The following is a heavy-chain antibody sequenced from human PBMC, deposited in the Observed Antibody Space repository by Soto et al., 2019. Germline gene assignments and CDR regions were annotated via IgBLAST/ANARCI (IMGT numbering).Heavy chain of an antibody. CDR1: GGLMSPGW. D-gene: IGHD3-3*01. V-gene: IGHV4-59*01. Sequence: SEAWSVRWSGSGGLMSPGWCSGCRQSLGKRLEWIGLIYYSGITNYNPSIKSRVSMSIDTPRNHFSLKLTSVNAADTAVYYCARHYDFWTGPQSGLPVWGQGTTVTVS. J-gene: IGHJ6*01. CDR3: ARHYDFWTGPQSGLPV. CDR2: IYYSGIT.